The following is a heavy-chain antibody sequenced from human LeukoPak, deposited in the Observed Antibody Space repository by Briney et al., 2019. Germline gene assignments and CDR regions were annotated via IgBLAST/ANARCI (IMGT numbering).Heavy chain of an antibody. CDR1: GFTFSSYG. CDR2: ISGSGGST. V-gene: IGHV3-23*01. J-gene: IGHJ4*02. Sequence: GGSLRLSCAASGFTFSSYGMNWVRQAPGKGLEWVSVISGSGGSTYYADSVKGRFTISRDNSKNTLYLQMNSLRAEDTAVYYCAKSHPYYFDYWGQGTLVTVSS. CDR3: AKSHPYYFDY.